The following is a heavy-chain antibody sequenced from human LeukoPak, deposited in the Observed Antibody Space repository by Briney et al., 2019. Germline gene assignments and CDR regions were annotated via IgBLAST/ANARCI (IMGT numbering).Heavy chain of an antibody. J-gene: IGHJ4*02. Sequence: ASVKVSCKASGYTFTGYYMHWVRQAPGQGLEWMGWINPNSGGTNYAQKFQGRVTMTRDTSISTAYMELSRLRSDDTAVYYCAREDLPAAGYDYWGQGTLVTVSS. CDR1: GYTFTGYY. D-gene: IGHD6-13*01. CDR3: AREDLPAAGYDY. CDR2: INPNSGGT. V-gene: IGHV1-2*02.